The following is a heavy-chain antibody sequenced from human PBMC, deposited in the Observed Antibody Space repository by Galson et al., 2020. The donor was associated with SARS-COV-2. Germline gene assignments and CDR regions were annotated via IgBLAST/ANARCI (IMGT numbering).Heavy chain of an antibody. CDR1: GYSVSGGNY. Sequence: SQTLSLTCAVSGYSVSGGNYWAWIRQPPGKGLEWIGSISHSGTTYNNPSLRSRVTISLDTSENQFSLNLNSVTAADTAVYYCAGGTYYLGVDYWGPGTLVNVSS. D-gene: IGHD3-10*01. V-gene: IGHV4-38-2*01. CDR2: ISHSGTT. CDR3: AGGTYYLGVDY. J-gene: IGHJ4*02.